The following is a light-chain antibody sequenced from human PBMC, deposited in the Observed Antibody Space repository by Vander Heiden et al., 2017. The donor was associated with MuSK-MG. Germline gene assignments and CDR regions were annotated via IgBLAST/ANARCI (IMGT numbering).Light chain of an antibody. V-gene: IGKV1-5*01. J-gene: IGKJ1*01. Sequence: DIQMTQSPSTLSASVGDRVTITCRASQTISGWLAWYQQKPGKAPKLLIFDASTLESGVPSRFSGSGSGTEFTLTISSRQPDDVAAYYCQQYVSYSPWTFGQGTKVEIK. CDR3: QQYVSYSPWT. CDR1: QTISGW. CDR2: DAS.